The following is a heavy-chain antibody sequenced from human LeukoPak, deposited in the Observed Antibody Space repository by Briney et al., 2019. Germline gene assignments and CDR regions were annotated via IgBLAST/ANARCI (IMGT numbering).Heavy chain of an antibody. V-gene: IGHV3-21*01. CDR3: ARDIGLDYGMDV. D-gene: IGHD2-8*01. J-gene: IGHJ6*02. CDR1: GFTFSSYA. Sequence: GSLRLSCAASGFTFSSYAVSWVRQAPGKGLEWVSSISSSSSYIYYADSVKGRFTIPRDNAKNSLYLQMNSLRAEDTAVYYCARDIGLDYGMDVWGQGTTVTVSS. CDR2: ISSSSSYI.